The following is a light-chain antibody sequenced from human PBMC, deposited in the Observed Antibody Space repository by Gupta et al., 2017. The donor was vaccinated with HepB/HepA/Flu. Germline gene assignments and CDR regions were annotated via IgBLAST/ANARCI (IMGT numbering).Light chain of an antibody. Sequence: DMQITQSPSSLSASVGDRVTITCLSSQSICSSLNRYQQKPGKAPTLLIYDASSLLSEVPPRFSGSGSGTDFTLTISRLQPEDFATYYCQQCESTPTTFGGGTKVEI. V-gene: IGKV1-39*01. CDR1: QSICSS. J-gene: IGKJ4*01. CDR3: QQCESTPTT. CDR2: DAS.